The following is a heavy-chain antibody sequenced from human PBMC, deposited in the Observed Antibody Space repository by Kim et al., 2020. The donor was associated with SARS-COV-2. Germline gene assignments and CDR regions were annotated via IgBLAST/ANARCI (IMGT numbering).Heavy chain of an antibody. V-gene: IGHV3-23*03. CDR2: IYSGGSST. Sequence: GGSLRLSCAASGFTFSSYAMSWVRQAPGKGLEWVSVIYSGGSSTYYADSVKGRFTISRDNSKNTLYLQMNSLRAEDTAVYYCAKDRWGGSYSDYFDYWGQGTLVTVSS. J-gene: IGHJ4*02. CDR3: AKDRWGGSYSDYFDY. D-gene: IGHD1-26*01. CDR1: GFTFSSYA.